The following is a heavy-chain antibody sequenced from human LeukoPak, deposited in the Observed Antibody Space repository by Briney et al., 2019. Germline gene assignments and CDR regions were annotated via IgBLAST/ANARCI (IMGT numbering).Heavy chain of an antibody. J-gene: IGHJ4*02. CDR3: ARDRARIAVAGTSARVDY. Sequence: ASVKVSCKASGYTFTGYYMHWVRQAPGQGLEWMGWIDPNSGGTSYAQKFQGRVTMTRDTSISTAYMELSRLRSDDTAVYYCARDRARIAVAGTSARVDYWGQGTLVTVSS. V-gene: IGHV1-2*02. D-gene: IGHD6-19*01. CDR1: GYTFTGYY. CDR2: IDPNSGGT.